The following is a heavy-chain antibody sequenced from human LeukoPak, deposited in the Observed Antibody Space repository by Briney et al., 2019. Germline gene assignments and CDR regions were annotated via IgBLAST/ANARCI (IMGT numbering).Heavy chain of an antibody. CDR1: GFTVSSNY. J-gene: IGHJ4*02. CDR3: ARDHCANGVCWFDY. V-gene: IGHV3-53*01. Sequence: PGGSLRLSCAASGFTVSSNYMSWVRQAPGKGLEWVSVIYSGGSTYYADSVKGRFTISRDNSKNTLYLQMNSLRAEDTAVYYCARDHCANGVCWFDYWGQGTLVTVSS. CDR2: IYSGGST. D-gene: IGHD2-8*01.